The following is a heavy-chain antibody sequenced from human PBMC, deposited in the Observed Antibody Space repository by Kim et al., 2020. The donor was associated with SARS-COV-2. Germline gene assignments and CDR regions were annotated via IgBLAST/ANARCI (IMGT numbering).Heavy chain of an antibody. Sequence: GGSLRLSCAASGFTFSSYGMHWVRQAPGKGLEWVAVIWYDGSNKYYADSVKGRFTISRDNSKNTLYLQMNSLRAEDTAVYYCANSDYYYYGMDVWGQGTTVTVSS. V-gene: IGHV3-33*06. CDR1: GFTFSSYG. J-gene: IGHJ6*02. CDR3: ANSDYYYYGMDV. CDR2: IWYDGSNK.